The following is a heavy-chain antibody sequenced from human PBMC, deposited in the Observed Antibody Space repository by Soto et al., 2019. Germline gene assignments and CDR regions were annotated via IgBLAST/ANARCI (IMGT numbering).Heavy chain of an antibody. CDR2: IYYSGTT. J-gene: IGHJ4*02. CDR1: GGSISSGSYY. V-gene: IGHV4-39*02. CDR3: ARDMFVDPSDLFDY. D-gene: IGHD3-10*02. Sequence: SETLSLTCTVSGGSISSGSYYWGWIRQPPWKGLEWIGSIYYSGTTYYNPSLKSRVTITRDTSASTAYMELSSLRSEDTAVYYCARDMFVDPSDLFDYWGQGTLVTVSS.